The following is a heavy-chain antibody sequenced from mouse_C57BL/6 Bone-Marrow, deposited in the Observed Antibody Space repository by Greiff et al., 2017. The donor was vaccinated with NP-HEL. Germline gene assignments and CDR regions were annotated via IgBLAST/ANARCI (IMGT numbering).Heavy chain of an antibody. J-gene: IGHJ2*01. Sequence: VQLQQSGAELVRPGSSVKLSCKASGYTFTSYWMHWVKQRPIQGLEWIGNIDPSDSETHYNQKFKDKATLTVDKSSSTAYMQLSSLTSEDSAVYYCARSPFLLYFDYWGQGTTLTVSS. CDR2: IDPSDSET. CDR1: GYTFTSYW. CDR3: ARSPFLLYFDY. V-gene: IGHV1-52*01.